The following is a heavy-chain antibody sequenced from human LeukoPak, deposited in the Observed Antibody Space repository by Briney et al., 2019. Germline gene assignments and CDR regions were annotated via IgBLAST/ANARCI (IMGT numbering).Heavy chain of an antibody. CDR2: ISYDGSNK. CDR1: EFTFSSYG. CDR3: TTDRITMVRSRVP. D-gene: IGHD3-10*01. V-gene: IGHV3-30*03. J-gene: IGHJ5*02. Sequence: GGSLRLSCAASEFTFSSYGMHWVRQAPGKGLEWVAVISYDGSNKYYADSVKGRFTISRDNSKNTLYLQMSSLKTEDTAVYYCTTDRITMVRSRVPWGQGTLVTVSS.